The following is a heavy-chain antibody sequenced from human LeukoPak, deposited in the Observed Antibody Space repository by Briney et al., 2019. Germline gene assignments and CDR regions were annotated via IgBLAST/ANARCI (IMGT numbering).Heavy chain of an antibody. Sequence: GGSLRLSCAASGFTFSSYSMNWVRQAPGKGLEWVSYISSSSSTIYYADSVKGRFTISRDNSKNTLYLQMNSLRAEDTAVYYCAKSYCSGGSCWDAFDIWGQGTMVTVSS. CDR1: GFTFSSYS. CDR3: AKSYCSGGSCWDAFDI. CDR2: ISSSSSTI. V-gene: IGHV3-48*01. D-gene: IGHD2-15*01. J-gene: IGHJ3*02.